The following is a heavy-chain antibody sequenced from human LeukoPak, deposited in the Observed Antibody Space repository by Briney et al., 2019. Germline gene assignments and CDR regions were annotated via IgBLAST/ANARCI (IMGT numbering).Heavy chain of an antibody. CDR1: GYIFTNYG. V-gene: IGHV1-3*01. J-gene: IGHJ4*02. CDR2: INPNTGNT. Sequence: ASVKVSCKASGYIFTNYGIHWVRQAPGQRLEWMGWINPNTGNTKYSQKFQGSVTFIRDASASTAYMELRSLRSDDTAVYYCARDPYYYGSGRSDYWGQGTLVTVSS. D-gene: IGHD3-10*01. CDR3: ARDPYYYGSGRSDY.